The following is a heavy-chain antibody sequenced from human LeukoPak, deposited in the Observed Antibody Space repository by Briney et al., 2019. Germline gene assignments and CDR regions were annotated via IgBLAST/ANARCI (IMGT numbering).Heavy chain of an antibody. CDR2: ISWNSGDI. D-gene: IGHD3-22*01. J-gene: IGHJ4*02. CDR1: GFTFDDYA. V-gene: IGHV3-9*01. Sequence: GGSLRLSCAASGFTFDDYAMHWVRQAPGKGLEWVSGISWNSGDIGYADSVKGRFTISRDNAKNSLYLQMNSLRAEDTALYYCVKAPGYYFDSSAFFDYGGKGALVTVS. CDR3: VKAPGYYFDSSAFFDY.